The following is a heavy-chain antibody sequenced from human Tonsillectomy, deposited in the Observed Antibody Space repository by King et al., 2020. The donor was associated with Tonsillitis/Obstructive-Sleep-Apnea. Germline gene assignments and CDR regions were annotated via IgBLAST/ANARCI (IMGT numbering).Heavy chain of an antibody. CDR3: ATPINWNDDPYCDY. CDR2: INTNTGNP. D-gene: IGHD1-1*01. J-gene: IGHJ4*02. V-gene: IGHV7-4-1*02. Sequence: QVQLVESGSELKKPGASVKVPCKASGYTFTNYAVNWVRQAPGQGLEWMGWINTNTGNPTYAQGFTGRFVFSLDTSVSTAYLQISSLKAEETAVYYCATPINWNDDPYCDYWGQGTLVTVSS. CDR1: GYTFTNYA.